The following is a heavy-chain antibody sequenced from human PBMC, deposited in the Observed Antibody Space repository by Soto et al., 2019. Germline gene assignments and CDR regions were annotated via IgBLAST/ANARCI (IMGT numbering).Heavy chain of an antibody. Sequence: QVQLVQSGAVVKTPGSLVKVSCTASGATFMNSAITWVRQAPGQGPEWVGMIIPIFGSTNSAPKFRGRVTFTADTSTSTAFMELTRLKSNDTAVYYCATSSGLSGQYSAIPDNWGQGTLVTVSS. J-gene: IGHJ4*02. D-gene: IGHD5-12*01. CDR1: GATFMNSA. CDR3: ATSSGLSGQYSAIPDN. CDR2: IIPIFGST. V-gene: IGHV1-69*06.